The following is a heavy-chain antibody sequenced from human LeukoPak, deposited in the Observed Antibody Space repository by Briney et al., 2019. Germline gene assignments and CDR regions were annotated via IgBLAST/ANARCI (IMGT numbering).Heavy chain of an antibody. J-gene: IGHJ4*02. CDR1: GFTFSSCS. Sequence: GGSLRLSCAGSGFTFSSCSMNWVCQAPGKGLEWISYISSTSSTIYYADSVKGRFTISRDNAKNSLYLQMNSLRAEDTAVYYCARSLLWALDYWGQGTLVTVSS. V-gene: IGHV3-48*01. CDR3: ARSLLWALDY. CDR2: ISSTSSTI. D-gene: IGHD1-26*01.